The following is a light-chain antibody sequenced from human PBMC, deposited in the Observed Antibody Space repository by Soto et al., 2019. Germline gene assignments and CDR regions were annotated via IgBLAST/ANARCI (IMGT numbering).Light chain of an antibody. CDR3: HQYNTWPPIT. CDR1: QSVSSN. Sequence: EIVMTQSPATLSVSPGERATLSCRASQSVSSNLAWYQQKPGQAPRLLIFGASTRATGIPARFSGSGSGTELPLTISSQQSEDFAVYYCHQYNTWPPITFGPGTRLDIK. CDR2: GAS. V-gene: IGKV3-15*01. J-gene: IGKJ5*01.